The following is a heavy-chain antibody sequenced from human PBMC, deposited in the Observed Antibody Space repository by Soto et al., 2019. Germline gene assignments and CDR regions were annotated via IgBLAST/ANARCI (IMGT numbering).Heavy chain of an antibody. Sequence: SETLSLTCAVYGGSFSGYYWSWIRQPPGKGLEWIGEINHSGSTNYNPSLKSRVTISVDTSKNQFSLELSSVTAADTAVYYCAIGVKAVVAHGMDVWGQGTTVPVSS. CDR2: INHSGST. CDR1: GGSFSGYY. CDR3: AIGVKAVVAHGMDV. D-gene: IGHD6-19*01. J-gene: IGHJ6*02. V-gene: IGHV4-34*01.